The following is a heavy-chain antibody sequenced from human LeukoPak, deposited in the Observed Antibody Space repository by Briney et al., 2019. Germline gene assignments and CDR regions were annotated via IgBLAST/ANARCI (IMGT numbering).Heavy chain of an antibody. D-gene: IGHD6-19*01. J-gene: IGHJ4*02. CDR2: ISSSSSYI. CDR3: AREGRPGIAVAGTWGWDY. Sequence: GGSLRLSCAASGFTFSSYSMNWVRQAPGKGLEWVSSISSSSSYIYYADSVKGRFTISRDNAKNSLYLQMNSLRAEDTAVYYCAREGRPGIAVAGTWGWDYWGQGTQVTVSS. V-gene: IGHV3-21*01. CDR1: GFTFSSYS.